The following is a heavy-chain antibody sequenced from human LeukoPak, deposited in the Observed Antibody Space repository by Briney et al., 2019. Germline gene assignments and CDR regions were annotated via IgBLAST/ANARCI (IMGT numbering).Heavy chain of an antibody. CDR3: ARGLQTDYLPSYYYYMDV. V-gene: IGHV1-2*06. Sequence: ASVKVSCKASGYTFTGYYMHWVRQAPGQGLEWVGRINPNSGGTNYAQKFQGRVTMTRDTSISTAYMELSRLRSDDTAVYYCARGLQTDYLPSYYYYMDVWGKGTTVTVSS. D-gene: IGHD3-10*01. CDR2: INPNSGGT. J-gene: IGHJ6*03. CDR1: GYTFTGYY.